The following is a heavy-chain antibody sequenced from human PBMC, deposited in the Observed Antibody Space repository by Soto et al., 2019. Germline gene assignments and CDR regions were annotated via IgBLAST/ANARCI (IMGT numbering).Heavy chain of an antibody. J-gene: IGHJ3*02. CDR1: GGSISSYY. CDR3: TTTYQDYYDSSGNDAFDI. V-gene: IGHV4-59*01. CDR2: IYYSGST. D-gene: IGHD3-22*01. Sequence: PSETLSLTCTVSGGSISSYYWSWIRQPPGKGLEWIGYIYYSGSTNYNPSLKSRVTISVDTSKNQFSLKLSSVTAADTAVYYCTTTYQDYYDSSGNDAFDIWGQGTMVT.